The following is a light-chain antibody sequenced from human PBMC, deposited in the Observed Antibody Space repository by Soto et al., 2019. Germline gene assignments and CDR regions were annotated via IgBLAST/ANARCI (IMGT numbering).Light chain of an antibody. J-gene: IGKJ1*01. CDR1: QNIDNY. CDR3: QQRSQWPPTWT. Sequence: IVLTQSPDTLSLSPGERATLSCRASQNIDNYLAWYQQKPGQAPRLLLYEASNRPTGIPSRFSGSGSGTDFTLTISSLEPDDFAVDYCQQRSQWPPTWTFGQGTKVEIK. V-gene: IGKV3-11*01. CDR2: EAS.